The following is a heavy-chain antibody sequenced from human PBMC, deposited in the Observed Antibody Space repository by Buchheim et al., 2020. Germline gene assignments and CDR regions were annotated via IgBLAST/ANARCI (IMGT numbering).Heavy chain of an antibody. J-gene: IGHJ5*02. V-gene: IGHV4-61*03. Sequence: QVQLQESGPGLVKPSETLSLTCSVSGDSVGSGNYFWTWIRQTPGKELEWVGHIHSSGSASYSSSLKSRVSISVDPSNNHFSLRLTSVTAIDTAVYFCARGQQRLVTGYDSWGQGIL. CDR3: ARGQQRLVTGYDS. CDR1: GDSVGSGNYF. CDR2: IHSSGSA. D-gene: IGHD6-25*01.